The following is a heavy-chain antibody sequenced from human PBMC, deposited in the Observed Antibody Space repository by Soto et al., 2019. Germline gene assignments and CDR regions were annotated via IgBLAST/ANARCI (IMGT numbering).Heavy chain of an antibody. J-gene: IGHJ6*02. CDR2: IGTAGDT. Sequence: GGSLRLSCAASGFTFSSYDMHWVRQATGKGLEWVSAIGTAGDTYYPGSVKGRFTISRENAKNSLYLQMNSLRAEDTAVYYCARVPAARYYYYYGMDVWGQGTTVTVSS. V-gene: IGHV3-13*01. CDR3: ARVPAARYYYYYGMDV. D-gene: IGHD2-2*01. CDR1: GFTFSSYD.